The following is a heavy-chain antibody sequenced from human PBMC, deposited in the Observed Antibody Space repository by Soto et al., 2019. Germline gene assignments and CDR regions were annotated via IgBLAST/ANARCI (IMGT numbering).Heavy chain of an antibody. CDR3: VRVIYYVSGSYPHFFDY. J-gene: IGHJ4*02. V-gene: IGHV1-69*13. CDR2: IIPIFGTA. D-gene: IGHD3-10*01. CDR1: RGTFSRYA. Sequence: GASVKVSGKPSRGTFSRYAISWVRQAPGQGLEWMGGIIPIFGTANYAQKFQGRVTITADESTSTSYMELSSLRSADTAVYYCVRVIYYVSGSYPHFFDYWGQGAMVTVAS.